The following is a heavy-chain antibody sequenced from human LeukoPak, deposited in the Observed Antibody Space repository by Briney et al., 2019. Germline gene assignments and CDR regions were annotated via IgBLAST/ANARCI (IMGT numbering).Heavy chain of an antibody. CDR2: ISYDGSNP. CDR1: GFTFSSFG. Sequence: GGSLRLSCAASGFTFSSFGMHWVRQAPGKGLEWVAVISYDGSNPYYADSVKGRLTISRDNSKNTLYLQMNSLRAEDTAVYYCAKDHYDYIGGTYRDFDYWGQGTLVTVSS. D-gene: IGHD3-16*02. CDR3: AKDHYDYIGGTYRDFDY. J-gene: IGHJ4*02. V-gene: IGHV3-30*18.